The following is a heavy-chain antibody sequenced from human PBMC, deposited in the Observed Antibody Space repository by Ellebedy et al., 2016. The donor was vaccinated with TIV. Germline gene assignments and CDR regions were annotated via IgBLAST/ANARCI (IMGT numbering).Heavy chain of an antibody. V-gene: IGHV3-49*04. J-gene: IGHJ4*02. CDR2: IRSKAYGGTT. CDR3: TRDGDGLCYY. CDR1: RSTFGAYA. D-gene: IGHD3-10*01. Sequence: PGGSLRPSCTAPRSTFGAYAMSWVRQAPGKGLEWVGFIRSKAYGGTTEYAASVKGRLTISRNDSKSIAYLQMNSLKTADTAVYHCTRDGDGLCYYWGQGTLVTVSS.